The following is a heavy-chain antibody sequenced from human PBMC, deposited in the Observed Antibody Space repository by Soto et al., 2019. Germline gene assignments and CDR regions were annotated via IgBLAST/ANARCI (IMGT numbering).Heavy chain of an antibody. CDR2: ISYDGSNK. CDR1: GFTFSHYG. D-gene: IGHD1-26*01. J-gene: IGHJ4*02. V-gene: IGHV3-30*03. Sequence: QVQLVESGGGVVQPGRSLRLSCAASGFTFSHYGIHWVRQAPGKGLEWLAVISYDGSNKHYADSVKGRFTVSRDNSKNTLYLQMNSLRAEDTAVYFCAIYSGKYQGPMDYWGQGTLVSVSS. CDR3: AIYSGKYQGPMDY.